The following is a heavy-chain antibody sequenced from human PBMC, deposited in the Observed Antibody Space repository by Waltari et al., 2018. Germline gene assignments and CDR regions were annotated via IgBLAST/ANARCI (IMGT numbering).Heavy chain of an antibody. CDR1: GYTFSSYA. D-gene: IGHD4-17*01. Sequence: QVQLVQSGAEVGKPGASVKVSCRASGYTFSSYAISWVRQAPGQGLEWMGWIIPIFGTANYAQKFQGRVTITADESTSTAYMELSSLRSEDTAVYYCASGNYGDYPGGYFDYWGQGTLVTVSS. V-gene: IGHV1-69*01. J-gene: IGHJ4*02. CDR2: IIPIFGTA. CDR3: ASGNYGDYPGGYFDY.